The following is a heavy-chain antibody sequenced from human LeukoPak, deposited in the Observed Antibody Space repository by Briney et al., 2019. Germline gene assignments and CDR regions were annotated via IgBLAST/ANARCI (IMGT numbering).Heavy chain of an antibody. CDR1: GFTFTTYW. D-gene: IGHD1-1*01. V-gene: IGHV3-30*03. CDR3: ASTGRAY. J-gene: IGHJ4*02. Sequence: GGSLRLSCTASGFTFTTYWMSWVRPPPGKGLEWVAVISYDGSNKYYADSVKGRFTISRDNSKNTLYLQMNSLRAEDTAVYYCASTGRAYWGQGTLVTVSS. CDR2: ISYDGSNK.